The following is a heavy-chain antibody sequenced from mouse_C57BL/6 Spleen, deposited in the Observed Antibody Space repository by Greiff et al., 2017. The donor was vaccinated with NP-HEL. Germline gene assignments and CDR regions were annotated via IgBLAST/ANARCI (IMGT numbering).Heavy chain of an antibody. CDR1: GYSITSGYY. V-gene: IGHV3-6*01. J-gene: IGHJ4*01. D-gene: IGHD1-1*01. CDR2: ISYDGSN. Sequence: EVQLQESGPGLVKPSQSLSLTCSVTGYSITSGYYWNWIRQFPGNKLEWMGYISYDGSNNYNPSLKNRISITRDTSKNQFFLKLNSVTTEDTATYYCARDHYYGSSYDYAMDYWGQGTSVTVSS. CDR3: ARDHYYGSSYDYAMDY.